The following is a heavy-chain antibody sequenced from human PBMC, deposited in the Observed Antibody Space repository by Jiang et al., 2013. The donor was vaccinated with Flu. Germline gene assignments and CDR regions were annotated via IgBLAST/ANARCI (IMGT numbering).Heavy chain of an antibody. V-gene: IGHV3-23*01. J-gene: IGHJ4*02. Sequence: QLLESGGGLVQPGGSLRLSCEASGFTFSSYAMSWVRQAPGKGLEWVSGISGGGGDGKYYADSVKGRFTISRDNSKNTLFLQMNTLRAEDTAVYYCAKLTDYFDSSGNFHHWGQGTPGHRLL. CDR1: GFTFSSYA. CDR3: AKLTDYFDSSGNFHH. D-gene: IGHD3-22*01. CDR2: ISGGGGDGK.